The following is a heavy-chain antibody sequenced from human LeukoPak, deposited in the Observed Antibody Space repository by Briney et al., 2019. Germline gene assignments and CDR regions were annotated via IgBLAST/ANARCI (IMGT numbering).Heavy chain of an antibody. CDR3: AKDPRYCSGGRRFSGYIPH. D-gene: IGHD2-15*01. V-gene: IGHV3-30*04. CDR1: GFTFSNYA. Sequence: GGSLRLSCTGSGFTFSNYALHWVRQAPGKGLEWMAVISFDGMNKNHADSVKGRFSISRDNANNSLFLQMNSLRPEDTAVYYCAKDPRYCSGGRRFSGYIPHWGQGTLVTVSS. J-gene: IGHJ4*02. CDR2: ISFDGMNK.